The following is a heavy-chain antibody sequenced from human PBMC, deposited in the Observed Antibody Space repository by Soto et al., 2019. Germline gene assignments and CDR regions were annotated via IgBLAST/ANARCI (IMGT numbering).Heavy chain of an antibody. CDR2: ITGSGGTT. V-gene: IGHV3-23*01. CDR3: AKDLSPNMCCMDV. Sequence: EVQLLESGGDLVQPGGSLRLSCAASGFTFSSYAMSWVRQAPGKGLEWVSSITGSGGTTFYADSVKGRLTISRDNSKNTLYVQMDILRAEDTAVYYCAKDLSPNMCCMDVWGPGTTVTVSS. D-gene: IGHD3-10*02. J-gene: IGHJ6*02. CDR1: GFTFSSYA.